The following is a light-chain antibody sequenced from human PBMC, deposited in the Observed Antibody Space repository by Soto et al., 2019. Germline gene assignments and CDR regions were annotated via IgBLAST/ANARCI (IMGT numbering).Light chain of an antibody. J-gene: IGKJ5*01. CDR3: QQYNSGFSIT. CDR1: QSVRSN. Sequence: EIVMTQSTATLSVSPGERATLSCRASQSVRSNLAWYQQKPGQAPRLLIYGASTRATGIPGRFSGSGSGTEFAFTISSLQSEDLAIYYCQQYNSGFSITFGEGTRLEIK. CDR2: GAS. V-gene: IGKV3-15*01.